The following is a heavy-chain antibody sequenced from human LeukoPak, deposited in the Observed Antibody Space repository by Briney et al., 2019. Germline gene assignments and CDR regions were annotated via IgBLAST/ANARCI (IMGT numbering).Heavy chain of an antibody. V-gene: IGHV3-49*03. J-gene: IGHJ4*02. CDR3: TRSGATVSGWPFPYDY. CDR1: GFTFGDYA. Sequence: PAGSLRLSCTASGFTFGDYAMSWLRQAPGKGLEWVGFIRSKAYGGTTEYAASVKSRFTISRDDSKSIAYLQMNSLKTEDTAVYYCTRSGATVSGWPFPYDYWGQGTLVTVSS. CDR2: IRSKAYGGTT. D-gene: IGHD6-19*01.